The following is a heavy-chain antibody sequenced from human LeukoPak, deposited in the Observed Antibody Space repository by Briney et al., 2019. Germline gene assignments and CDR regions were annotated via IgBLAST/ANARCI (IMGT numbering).Heavy chain of an antibody. Sequence: GGSLRLSCAASGFTFSSYSMNWVRQAPGKGLEWVSSISSSSSYIYYADSVKGRFTISRDNAKNSLYLQMNSLRAEDTAVYYCARDSFDFPYSSSWSNWFDPWGQGTLVTVSS. CDR1: GFTFSSYS. V-gene: IGHV3-21*01. CDR2: ISSSSSYI. D-gene: IGHD6-13*01. J-gene: IGHJ5*02. CDR3: ARDSFDFPYSSSWSNWFDP.